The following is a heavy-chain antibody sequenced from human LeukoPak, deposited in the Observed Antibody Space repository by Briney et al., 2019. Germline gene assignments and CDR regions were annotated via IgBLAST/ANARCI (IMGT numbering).Heavy chain of an antibody. V-gene: IGHV4-34*01. CDR1: GGSFSGYY. Sequence: SETLSLTCAVYGGSFSGYYWSWIRQPPGKGLEWIGEINHSGSTNYNPSLKSRVTISVDTSKNQFSLKLSSVTAADTAVYYCARGPITMVRGALRYYYGMGVWGKGTTVTVSS. D-gene: IGHD3-10*01. J-gene: IGHJ6*04. CDR2: INHSGST. CDR3: ARGPITMVRGALRYYYGMGV.